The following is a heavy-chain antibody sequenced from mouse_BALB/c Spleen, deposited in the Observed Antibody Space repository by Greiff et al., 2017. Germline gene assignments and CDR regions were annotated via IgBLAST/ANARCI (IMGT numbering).Heavy chain of an antibody. CDR1: GYTFTSYW. V-gene: IGHV1-87*01. Sequence: QVQLKQPGAELARPGASVKLSCKASGYTFTSYWMQWVKQRPGQGLEWIGAIYPGDGDTRYTQKFKGKATLTADKSSSTAYMQLSSLASEDSAVYYCARRDGNYEGAWFAYWGQGTLVTVSA. D-gene: IGHD2-1*01. CDR3: ARRDGNYEGAWFAY. CDR2: IYPGDGDT. J-gene: IGHJ3*01.